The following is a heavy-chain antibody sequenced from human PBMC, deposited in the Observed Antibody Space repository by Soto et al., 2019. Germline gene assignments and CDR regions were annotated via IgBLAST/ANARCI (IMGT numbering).Heavy chain of an antibody. V-gene: IGHV3-64*01. J-gene: IGHJ6*02. CDR2: ISPIGDST. Sequence: GGSLRLSCAASGFTFSHYAMHWVRQAPGKGLEYVSGISPIGDSTYYANSVKGRFTISRDNSKNTLYLQMGSLRAEDMAVYYCATPRVVSSGSPGHYYYRIDVWGQGTTVTVSS. D-gene: IGHD3-22*01. CDR1: GFTFSHYA. CDR3: ATPRVVSSGSPGHYYYRIDV.